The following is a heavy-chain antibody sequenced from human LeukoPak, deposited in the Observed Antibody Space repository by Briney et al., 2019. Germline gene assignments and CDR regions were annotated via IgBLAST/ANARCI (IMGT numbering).Heavy chain of an antibody. CDR3: ARLSLVVGAPDGMDV. D-gene: IGHD1-26*01. CDR1: GFTFSSYW. V-gene: IGHV3-7*01. J-gene: IGHJ6*02. CDR2: IKQDGSEK. Sequence: GGSLRLSWAASGFTFSSYWMSWVRQAPGEGLEWVGNIKQDGSEKYYVDSVKGRFTISRDNAKNSLYLQMNSLRAEDTAVYYCARLSLVVGAPDGMDVWGQGTTVTVSS.